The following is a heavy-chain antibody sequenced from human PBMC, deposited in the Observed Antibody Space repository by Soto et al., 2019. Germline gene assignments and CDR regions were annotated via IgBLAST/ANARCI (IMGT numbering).Heavy chain of an antibody. J-gene: IGHJ4*02. V-gene: IGHV3-33*01. CDR1: GFTFSSYG. Sequence: GGSLRLSCAASGFTFSSYGMHWVRQAPGKGLEWVAVIWYDGSNKYYADSVKGRFTISRDNSKNTLYLQMNSLRAEDTAVYYCARDYSSSVRPDIHWGQRSLVT. CDR3: ARDYSSSVRPDIH. CDR2: IWYDGSNK. D-gene: IGHD3-22*01.